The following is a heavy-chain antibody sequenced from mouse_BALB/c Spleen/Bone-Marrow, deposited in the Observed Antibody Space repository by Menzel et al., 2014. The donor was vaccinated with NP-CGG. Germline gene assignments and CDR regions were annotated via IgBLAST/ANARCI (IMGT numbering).Heavy chain of an antibody. CDR3: ARDNYYGTYWYVDV. Sequence: EVQRVESGGGLVQPGGSLRLSCANSGFTFTDYYMSWVRQPPGKALEWLGFIRNKANGYTTEYSASVKGRFTISRDNSQSILYLQMNTLRAEDSATYYCARDNYYGTYWYVDVWGAGTTVTVSS. D-gene: IGHD1-1*01. J-gene: IGHJ1*01. CDR1: GFTFTDYY. CDR2: IRNKANGYTT. V-gene: IGHV7-3*02.